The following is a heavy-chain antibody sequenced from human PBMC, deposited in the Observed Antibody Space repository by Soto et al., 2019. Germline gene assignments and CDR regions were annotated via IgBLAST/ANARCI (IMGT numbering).Heavy chain of an antibody. D-gene: IGHD3-3*01. CDR1: SGSISSSNW. CDR2: IYHSGST. V-gene: IGHV4-4*02. J-gene: IGHJ4*02. CDR3: ARASYNFGVVSTLYYFDY. Sequence: QVQLQESGPGLVKPSGTLSLTCAVSSGSISSSNWWSWVRQPPGKGLEWIGEIYHSGSTNYNPSLKSRVTISVDKSENQFSLKLSSVTAADTAVYYCARASYNFGVVSTLYYFDYWGQGTLVTVSS.